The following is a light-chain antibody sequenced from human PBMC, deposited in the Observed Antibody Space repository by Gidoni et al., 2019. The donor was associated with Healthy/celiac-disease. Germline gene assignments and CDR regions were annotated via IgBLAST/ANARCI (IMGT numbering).Light chain of an antibody. Sequence: QSVLTQPPSVSEAPRQRVTISCSGSSTNIGTNAVNWYQQLQGKAPKLLIYYDDLLPSVVSDRFSGSKSVTSASLAISGLQSEDEADYYWAAWYDSLNGYVFGTGTKVTVL. J-gene: IGLJ1*01. CDR2: YDD. CDR3: AAWYDSLNGYV. V-gene: IGLV1-36*01. CDR1: STNIGTNA.